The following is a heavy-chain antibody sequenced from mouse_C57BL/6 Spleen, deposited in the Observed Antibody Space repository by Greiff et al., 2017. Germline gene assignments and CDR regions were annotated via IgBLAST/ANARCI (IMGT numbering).Heavy chain of an antibody. Sequence: QVQLQQPGAELVRPGTSVKLSCKASGYTFTSYWMHWVKQRPGQGLEWIGVIDPSDSYTNYNQKFKGKAKLTVDTSSSTAYMQLSSLTSEDSSVYYCARWGFITTVVATDYFDYWGQGTTLTVSS. V-gene: IGHV1-59*01. D-gene: IGHD1-1*01. CDR3: ARWGFITTVVATDYFDY. CDR2: IDPSDSYT. CDR1: GYTFTSYW. J-gene: IGHJ2*01.